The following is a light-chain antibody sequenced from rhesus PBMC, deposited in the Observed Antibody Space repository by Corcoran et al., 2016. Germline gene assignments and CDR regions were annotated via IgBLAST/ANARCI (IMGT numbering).Light chain of an antibody. CDR2: YAS. CDR3: QHGFGIPPT. V-gene: IGKV1S15*01. CDR1: QAISNI. Sequence: DIQMTQSPSSLSASVGDTVTITCRASQAISNILAWYQQKPGKVPKRLIYYASTSQSGVPSRFRGSGSGTDFTLTISSLQPEDFATYYCQHGFGIPPTFGQGTKVEIK. J-gene: IGKJ1*01.